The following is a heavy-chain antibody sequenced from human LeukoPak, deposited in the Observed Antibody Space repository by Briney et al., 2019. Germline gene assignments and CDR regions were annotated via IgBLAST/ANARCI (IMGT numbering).Heavy chain of an antibody. D-gene: IGHD3-10*01. CDR2: IKQDGSER. CDR1: GFTFSSYW. J-gene: IGHJ4*02. CDR3: ARDGEPLLWFGELLGPYFDY. Sequence: GGSLRLSCAASGFTFSSYWMSWVRQAPGKGLDWVANIKQDGSERYYVDSVKGRFTISRDNAKNSLYLQINSLRAEDTAVYYCARDGEPLLWFGELLGPYFDYWGQGTLVTVSS. V-gene: IGHV3-7*03.